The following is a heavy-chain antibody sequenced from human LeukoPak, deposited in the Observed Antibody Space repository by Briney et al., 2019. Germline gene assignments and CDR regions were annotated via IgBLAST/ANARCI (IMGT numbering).Heavy chain of an antibody. Sequence: KTSGTLSLTCAVSGGSISSGGYSWSWIRQPPGKGLEWIGYIYHSGSTYYNPSLKSRVTISVDRSKNQFSLKLSSVTAADTAVYYCARETRRYDFWSGYYNKDAFDIWGQGTMVTVSS. CDR2: IYHSGST. CDR1: GGSISSGGYS. J-gene: IGHJ3*02. D-gene: IGHD3-3*01. CDR3: ARETRRYDFWSGYYNKDAFDI. V-gene: IGHV4-30-2*01.